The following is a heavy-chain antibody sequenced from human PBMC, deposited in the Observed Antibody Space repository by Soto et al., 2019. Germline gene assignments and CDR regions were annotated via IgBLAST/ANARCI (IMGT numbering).Heavy chain of an antibody. J-gene: IGHJ4*02. D-gene: IGHD3-22*01. CDR3: ARAPWYYYDSSDYFDY. CDR2: INPSGGST. Sequence: QVQLVQSGAEVKKPGASVKGSCKASGYTFTSYYMHWVRQAPGQGLEWMGIINPSGGSTSYAQKFQGRVTMTRDTSTSTVYMELSSLRSEDTAVYYCARAPWYYYDSSDYFDYWGQGTLVTVSS. CDR1: GYTFTSYY. V-gene: IGHV1-46*01.